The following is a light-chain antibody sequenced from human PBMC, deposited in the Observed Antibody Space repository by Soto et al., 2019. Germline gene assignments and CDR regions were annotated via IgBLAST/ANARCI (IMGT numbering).Light chain of an antibody. CDR1: SSNIGGNH. CDR3: AAWDDGLSGPV. J-gene: IGLJ3*02. Sequence: QSVPTQPPSASGTPGQTVTISCSGSSSNIGGNHVYWYQQVPGTTPKILIYMNNQRPSRVPARRSGSKSGTSASLAISGLRSEDDADYYCAAWDDGLSGPVFGGGTKLTVL. CDR2: MNN. V-gene: IGLV1-47*01.